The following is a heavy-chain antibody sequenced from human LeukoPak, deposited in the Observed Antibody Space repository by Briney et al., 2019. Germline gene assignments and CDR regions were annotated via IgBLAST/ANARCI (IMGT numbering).Heavy chain of an antibody. D-gene: IGHD1-14*01. CDR1: GASISSPY. CDR3: ARKAGTSRAYSVDY. J-gene: IGHJ4*02. V-gene: IGHV4-59*11. Sequence: SETLSLTCTVSGASISSPYWRWIRQPPGKGLEWIGYIYYSGNTNYNPSLKSRVTTSVDTSKNQVSLKLSSVTAADTAVYYCARKAGTSRAYSVDYWGQGTLVTVSS. CDR2: IYYSGNT.